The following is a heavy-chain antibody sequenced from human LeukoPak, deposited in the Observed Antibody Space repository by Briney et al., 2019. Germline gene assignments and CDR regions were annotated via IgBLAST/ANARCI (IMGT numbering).Heavy chain of an antibody. Sequence: GGSLRLSCAASGFTFSSYAMIWVRQAPGKGLEWVSGISGSGGSTFYADSLKGRFTISRDNSKNTLYLQMNSLRAEDTAVYYCARVLLPLYGMDVWGQGTTVTVSS. CDR1: GFTFSSYA. J-gene: IGHJ6*02. CDR3: ARVLLPLYGMDV. D-gene: IGHD3-22*01. CDR2: ISGSGGST. V-gene: IGHV3-23*01.